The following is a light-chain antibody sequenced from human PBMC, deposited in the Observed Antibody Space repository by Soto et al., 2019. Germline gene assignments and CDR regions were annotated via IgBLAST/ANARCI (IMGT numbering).Light chain of an antibody. CDR3: SSFTSSTTLI. V-gene: IGLV2-14*03. CDR1: SGDVGAYNY. J-gene: IGLJ2*01. Sequence: QSALTQPASVSGSPGQSITISCTGTSGDVGAYNYVSWYQQHPGKAPNHMIYDVSNPPSGVSNRFSGSKSGNTASLTISGLQAEDEADYYCSSFTSSTTLIFSGGTQLTVL. CDR2: DVS.